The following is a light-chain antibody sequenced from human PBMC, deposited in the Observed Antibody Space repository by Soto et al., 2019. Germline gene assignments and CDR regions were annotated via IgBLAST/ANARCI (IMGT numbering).Light chain of an antibody. V-gene: IGLV2-23*01. CDR1: SSDVGSYNL. J-gene: IGLJ3*02. Sequence: QSALTQPASVSGSPGQSITISCTGTSSDVGSYNLVSWYQHHPGKAPKLIIYEGNKRPSGVSNRFSASKSGNTASLTISGLQAEDEADYYCCSYAGSTTWVFGGGTKVTVL. CDR3: CSYAGSTTWV. CDR2: EGN.